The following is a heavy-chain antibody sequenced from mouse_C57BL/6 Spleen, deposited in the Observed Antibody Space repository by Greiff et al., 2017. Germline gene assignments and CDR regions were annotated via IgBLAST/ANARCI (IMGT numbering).Heavy chain of an antibody. Sequence: QVQLQQSGAELVRPGTSVKVSCKASGYAFTNYLIEWVKQRPGQGLEWIGVINPGSGGTNYNEKFKGKATLTADKSSSTAYMQLSSLTSEDSAVXFCARAAGEIGPDYYAMDYWGQGTSVTVSS. CDR2: INPGSGGT. J-gene: IGHJ4*01. V-gene: IGHV1-54*01. CDR3: ARAAGEIGPDYYAMDY. D-gene: IGHD2-14*01. CDR1: GYAFTNYL.